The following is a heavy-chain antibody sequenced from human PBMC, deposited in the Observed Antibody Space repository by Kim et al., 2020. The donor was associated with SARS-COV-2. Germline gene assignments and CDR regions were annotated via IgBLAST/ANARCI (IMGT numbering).Heavy chain of an antibody. D-gene: IGHD1-26*01. CDR1: GYTFTSYY. Sequence: ASVKVSCKASGYTFTSYYMHWVRQAPGQGLEWMGIINPSGGSTSYAQKFQGRVTMTRDTSTSTVYMELSSLRSEDTAVYYCARENSGSYFVHYYGMDVWGQGTTVTVSS. J-gene: IGHJ6*02. V-gene: IGHV1-46*01. CDR3: ARENSGSYFVHYYGMDV. CDR2: INPSGGST.